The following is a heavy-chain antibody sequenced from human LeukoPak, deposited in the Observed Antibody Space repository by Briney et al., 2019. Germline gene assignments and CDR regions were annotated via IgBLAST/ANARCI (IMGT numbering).Heavy chain of an antibody. CDR1: GGSFSGYY. D-gene: IGHD3-10*01. CDR2: INHSGST. J-gene: IGHJ4*02. CDR3: ATDYYGSGSYYYAKPDY. V-gene: IGHV4-34*01. Sequence: TSETLSLTCAVYGGSFSGYYWSWIRQPPGKGLEWIGEINHSGSTNYNPSLKSRVTISVDTSKNQFSLKLSSVTAADTAVYYCATDYYGSGSYYYAKPDYWGQGTLVTVSS.